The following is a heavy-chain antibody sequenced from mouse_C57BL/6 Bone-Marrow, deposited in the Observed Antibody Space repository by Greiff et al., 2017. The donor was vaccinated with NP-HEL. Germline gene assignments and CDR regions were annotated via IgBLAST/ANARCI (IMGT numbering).Heavy chain of an antibody. CDR1: GFTFSSYA. V-gene: IGHV5-4*03. D-gene: IGHD1-1*01. CDR3: ARRDTTVVAGGYFDV. J-gene: IGHJ1*03. Sequence: EVMLVESGGGLVKPGGSLKLSCAASGFTFSSYAMSWVRQTPEKRLEWVATISDGGSYTYYPDNVKGRFTISRDNAKNNLYLQMSHLKSEDTAMYYCARRDTTVVAGGYFDVGGTGTTVTVSS. CDR2: ISDGGSYT.